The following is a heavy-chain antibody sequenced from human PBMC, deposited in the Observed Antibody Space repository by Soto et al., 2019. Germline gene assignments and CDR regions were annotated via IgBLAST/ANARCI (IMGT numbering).Heavy chain of an antibody. Sequence: PSETLSLTCAVSGGSISSGGYSWSWIRQPPGKGLEWIGYMYHSGSTYYKPSLKSRVTISIDRSKNQFSLKLSSVTAADTAVYYCARDFDYGDSIDPWGQGTLVTVSS. CDR2: MYHSGST. V-gene: IGHV4-30-2*01. D-gene: IGHD4-17*01. J-gene: IGHJ5*02. CDR3: ARDFDYGDSIDP. CDR1: GGSISSGGYS.